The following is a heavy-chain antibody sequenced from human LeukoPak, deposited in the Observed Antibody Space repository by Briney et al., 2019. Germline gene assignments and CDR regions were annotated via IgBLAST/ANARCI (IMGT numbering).Heavy chain of an antibody. V-gene: IGHV2-5*02. D-gene: IGHD3-3*01. CDR3: AHRLPSGSPWPFGYFDF. J-gene: IGHJ4*02. Sequence: ESGPTLVNPTQTLTLTCTFSGFSLTTRGVGVGWIRQAPGEALEWLSVIYWDNDQRYSPSLKTTLTITKDPSRNQVLLTITAMDPADTATYYCAHRLPSGSPWPFGYFDFCGQGILVTVSS. CDR1: GFSLTTRGVG. CDR2: IYWDNDQ.